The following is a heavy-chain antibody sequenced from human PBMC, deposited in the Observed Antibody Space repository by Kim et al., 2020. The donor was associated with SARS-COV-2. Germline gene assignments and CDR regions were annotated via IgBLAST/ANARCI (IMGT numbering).Heavy chain of an antibody. CDR3: ARSWGYYDSSGYYVGAFD. CDR2: IYYSGST. D-gene: IGHD3-22*01. Sequence: SETLSLTCTVSGGSISSYYWSWIRQPPGKGLEWIGYIYYSGSTNYNPSLKSRVTISVDTSKNQFSLKLSSVTAADTAVYYCARSWGYYDSSGYYVGAFD. CDR1: GGSISSYY. V-gene: IGHV4-59*01. J-gene: IGHJ3*02.